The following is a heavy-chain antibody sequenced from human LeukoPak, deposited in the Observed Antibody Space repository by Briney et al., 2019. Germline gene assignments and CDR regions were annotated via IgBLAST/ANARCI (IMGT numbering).Heavy chain of an antibody. D-gene: IGHD6-19*01. J-gene: IGHJ4*02. Sequence: SQTLSLTCALSGDSVSSNSAAWNWIRQSPSRGLEWLGRTYYRSKWYNDYAVSVKSRIIINPDTSKNQLSLQLNSVTPEDTAVYYCARDPRITLAGTADYWGQGILVTVSS. V-gene: IGHV6-1*01. CDR1: GDSVSSNSAA. CDR3: ARDPRITLAGTADY. CDR2: TYYRSKWYN.